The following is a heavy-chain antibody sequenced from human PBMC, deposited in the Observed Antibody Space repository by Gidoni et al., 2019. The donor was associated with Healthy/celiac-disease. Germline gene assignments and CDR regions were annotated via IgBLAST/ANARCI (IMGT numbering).Heavy chain of an antibody. Sequence: EVQLVESGGGLVQPGGSLRLSCAASGFPFSSYWMHWVRQAPGKGLVWVSRINSDGSSTSYADSVKGRFTISRDNAKNTLYLQMNSLRAEDTAVYYCARDNAWGVWGGSGGYGMDVWGQGTTVTVSS. J-gene: IGHJ6*02. V-gene: IGHV3-74*01. CDR1: GFPFSSYW. CDR3: ARDNAWGVWGGSGGYGMDV. CDR2: INSDGSST. D-gene: IGHD3-16*01.